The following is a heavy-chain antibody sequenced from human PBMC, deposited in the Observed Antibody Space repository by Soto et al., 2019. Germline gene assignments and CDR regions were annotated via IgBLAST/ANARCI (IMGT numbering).Heavy chain of an antibody. J-gene: IGHJ4*02. Sequence: TSETLSLTCAVSGGSISNYYWSWIRQPPGKGLEWIGYIYYSGSTNYNPSLKSRVTISVDTSKNQFSLKLSSVTAAETAVYYCARRYGSAIDYWGQGTLVTVSS. CDR1: GGSISNYY. CDR2: IYYSGST. CDR3: ARRYGSAIDY. D-gene: IGHD1-26*01. V-gene: IGHV4-59*08.